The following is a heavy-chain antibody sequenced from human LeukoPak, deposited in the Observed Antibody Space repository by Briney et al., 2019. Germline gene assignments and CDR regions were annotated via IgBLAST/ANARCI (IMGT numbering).Heavy chain of an antibody. V-gene: IGHV4-34*01. CDR3: ARFVRSPYYFDY. CDR2: VNHSGST. D-gene: IGHD2-8*01. J-gene: IGHJ4*02. CDR1: GGSFSGYY. Sequence: PSETLSLTCAVYGGSFSGYYWSWIRQPPGKGLEWIGEVNHSGSTNYNPSLKSRVTISVDTSKNQFSLKLSSVTAADTAVYYCARFVRSPYYFDYWGQGTLVTVSS.